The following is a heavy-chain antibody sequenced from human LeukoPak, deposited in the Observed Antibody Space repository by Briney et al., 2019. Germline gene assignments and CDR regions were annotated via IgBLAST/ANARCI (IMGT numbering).Heavy chain of an antibody. CDR2: IYSGGST. CDR1: GFTVSSNY. D-gene: IGHD3-22*01. CDR3: ARGDSSGYYFTEYFQH. J-gene: IGHJ1*01. Sequence: GGSLRLSCAASGFTVSSNYMSWVRQAPGKGLEWVSVIYSGGSTYYADPVKGRFTISRDNSKNTLYLQMNSLRAEDTAVYYCARGDSSGYYFTEYFQHWGQGTLVTVSS. V-gene: IGHV3-66*01.